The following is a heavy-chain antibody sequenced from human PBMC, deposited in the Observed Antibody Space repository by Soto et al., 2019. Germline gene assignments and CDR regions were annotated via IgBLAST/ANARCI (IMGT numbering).Heavy chain of an antibody. D-gene: IGHD4-17*01. CDR1: GYRFTSYW. J-gene: IGHJ6*02. V-gene: IGHV5-10-1*01. CDR3: ARHFSYGGNSRYGMDV. Sequence: PGESLKISCKGSGYRFTSYWISWVRQMPGKGLEWMGRIDPSDSYTNYSPSFQGHVTISADKSISTAYLQWSSLKASDTAMYYCARHFSYGGNSRYGMDVWGQGTTVTVSS. CDR2: IDPSDSYT.